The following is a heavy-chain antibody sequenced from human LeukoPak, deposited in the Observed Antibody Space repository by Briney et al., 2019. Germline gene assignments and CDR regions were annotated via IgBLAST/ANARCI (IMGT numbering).Heavy chain of an antibody. CDR1: GFTFSSYA. V-gene: IGHV3-23*01. J-gene: IGHJ4*02. CDR2: ISGSGGST. Sequence: VGSLRLSCAASGFTFSSYAMSWVRQAPGKGLEWVSAISGSGGSTYYADSVKGRFTISRDNSKNTLYLQMNSLRAEDTAVYYCAVSGYYYCFDYWGQGTLVTVSS. D-gene: IGHD3-22*01. CDR3: AVSGYYYCFDY.